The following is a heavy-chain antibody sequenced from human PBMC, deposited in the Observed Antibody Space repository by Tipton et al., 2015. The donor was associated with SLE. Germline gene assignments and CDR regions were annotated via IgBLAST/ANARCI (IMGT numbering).Heavy chain of an antibody. CDR3: ARLFEGGSYYGDAFDI. J-gene: IGHJ3*02. CDR2: IYTSGST. D-gene: IGHD1-26*01. Sequence: TLSLTCTVSGGSISSGSYYWSWIRQPAGKGLEWIGRIYTSGSTNYNPSLKSRLTISVDTPKNEFSLKLSSVTAADTAVYYCARLFEGGSYYGDAFDIWGQGTMVTVSS. V-gene: IGHV4-61*02. CDR1: GGSISSGSYY.